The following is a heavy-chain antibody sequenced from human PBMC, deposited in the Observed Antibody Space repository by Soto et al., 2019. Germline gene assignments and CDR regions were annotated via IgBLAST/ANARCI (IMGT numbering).Heavy chain of an antibody. Sequence: QVQLVESGGGVVQPVRSLRLSCAASGFTFSSYGMHWVRQAPGKGLEWVAVISYDGSNKYYADSVKGRVTSSRDNSKNTLYLQMNSLIDEDTAVYYWAKAQSYKIFGVVIATSSGGMDVRGQRTTVTVAS. CDR1: GFTFSSYG. D-gene: IGHD3-3*01. V-gene: IGHV3-30*18. CDR3: AKAQSYKIFGVVIATSSGGMDV. J-gene: IGHJ6*02. CDR2: ISYDGSNK.